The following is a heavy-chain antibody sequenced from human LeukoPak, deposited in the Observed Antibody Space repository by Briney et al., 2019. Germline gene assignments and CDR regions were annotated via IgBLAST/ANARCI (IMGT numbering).Heavy chain of an antibody. CDR2: IYYSGST. D-gene: IGHD3-3*02. V-gene: IGHV4-61*01. CDR3: ARVYEHHFWSGYYYYMDV. CDR1: GYSISSGYY. Sequence: KSSETLSLTCIVSGYSISSGYYWDWIRQPPGKGLEWIGYIYYSGSTNYNPSLKSRVTISVDTSKNQFSLKLSSVTAADTAVYYCARVYEHHFWSGYYYYMDVWGKGTTVTVSS. J-gene: IGHJ6*03.